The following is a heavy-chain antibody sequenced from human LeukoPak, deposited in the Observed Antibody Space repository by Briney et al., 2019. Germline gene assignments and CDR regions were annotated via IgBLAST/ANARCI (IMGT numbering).Heavy chain of an antibody. Sequence: ASVKVSCKASGYTFTSYYMHWVRQAPGQGLEWMGIINPSGGSTSYAQKFHGRVTMTRDTSTSTVYMELSSLRSEDTAVYYCARARGTSSWDTGVFQHWGQGTLVTVSS. V-gene: IGHV1-46*01. J-gene: IGHJ1*01. CDR2: INPSGGST. CDR1: GYTFTSYY. CDR3: ARARGTSSWDTGVFQH. D-gene: IGHD6-13*01.